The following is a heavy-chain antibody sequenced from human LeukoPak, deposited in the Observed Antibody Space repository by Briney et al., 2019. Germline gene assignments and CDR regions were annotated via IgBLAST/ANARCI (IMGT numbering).Heavy chain of an antibody. D-gene: IGHD5-12*01. Sequence: GASVKVSCKASGYTFTAYYMHWVRQAPGQGLEWMGWITPNSGGTKYAQKFQGRVTMTRDTSISTAYMELSRLRSDDTAVYYCARGRAIVASNWFDPWGQGTLVTVSS. CDR2: ITPNSGGT. J-gene: IGHJ5*02. V-gene: IGHV1-2*02. CDR3: ARGRAIVASNWFDP. CDR1: GYTFTAYY.